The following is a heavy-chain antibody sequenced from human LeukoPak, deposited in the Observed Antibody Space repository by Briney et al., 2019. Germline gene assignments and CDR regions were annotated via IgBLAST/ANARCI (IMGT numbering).Heavy chain of an antibody. Sequence: GGSLRLSCAASGFTVSSSYMSWVRQAPGKGLEWVSVIYSGGSTYYADSVKGRFTTSRDNSKNTLYLQMNSLRAEDTAVYYCARDRYSSGWRGFDPWGQGTLVTVSS. J-gene: IGHJ5*02. V-gene: IGHV3-53*01. CDR2: IYSGGST. CDR3: ARDRYSSGWRGFDP. D-gene: IGHD6-19*01. CDR1: GFTVSSSY.